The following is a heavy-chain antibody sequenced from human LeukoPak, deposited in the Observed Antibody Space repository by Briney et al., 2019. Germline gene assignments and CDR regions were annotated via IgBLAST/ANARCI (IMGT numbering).Heavy chain of an antibody. D-gene: IGHD3-10*02. V-gene: IGHV3-49*04. CDR3: SRGLVRGVMNY. CDR2: IRGKAAGGTT. CDR1: GFTFGDYA. J-gene: IGHJ4*02. Sequence: PGGSLRLSCTTSGFTFGDYAMNWVRQAPGEGLEWVGFIRGKAAGGTTDYAASVKGRFTISGDDSKSIAYLQMNSLRTEDTAVHYCSRGLVRGVMNYWGQGTLVTVSS.